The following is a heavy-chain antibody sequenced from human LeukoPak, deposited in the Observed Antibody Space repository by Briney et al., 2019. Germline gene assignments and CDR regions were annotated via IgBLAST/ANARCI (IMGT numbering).Heavy chain of an antibody. V-gene: IGHV4-34*01. J-gene: IGHJ5*02. CDR3: VGYYYDSSGYTPNWFDP. D-gene: IGHD3-22*01. Sequence: SETLSLTCAVYGGSFSGYYWSWIRQPPGKGLEWIGEINHSGSTNYNPSLKSRVTISVDTSKNQFSLKLSSVTAADTAVYYCVGYYYDSSGYTPNWFDPWGQGTLVTVSS. CDR1: GGSFSGYY. CDR2: INHSGST.